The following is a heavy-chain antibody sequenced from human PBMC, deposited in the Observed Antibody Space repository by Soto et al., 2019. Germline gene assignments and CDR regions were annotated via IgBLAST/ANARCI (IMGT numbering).Heavy chain of an antibody. D-gene: IGHD3-22*01. CDR2: IYYSGST. CDR3: ARVGYYYDSSEP. J-gene: IGHJ5*02. Sequence: SETLSLTCTASGGSISSYYWSWIRQPPGKGLEWIGYIYYSGSTNYNPSLKSRVTISVDTSKNQFSLKLSSVTAADTAVYYCARVGYYYDSSEPWGQGTLVSVSS. V-gene: IGHV4-59*01. CDR1: GGSISSYY.